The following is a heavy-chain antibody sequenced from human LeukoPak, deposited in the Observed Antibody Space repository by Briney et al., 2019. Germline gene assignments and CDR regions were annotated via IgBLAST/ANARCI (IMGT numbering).Heavy chain of an antibody. CDR2: ISDSGST. CDR3: ARGYSSSWNYFDY. D-gene: IGHD6-13*01. J-gene: IGHJ4*02. V-gene: IGHV4-59*01. CDR1: GGSISSYY. Sequence: SETLSLTCTVSGGSISSYYWSWIRQPPGKGLVWIGYISDSGSTNYNPSLKSRVTISIDTSKNQFSLKLSSVTAADTAVYYCARGYSSSWNYFDYWGQGTLVTVSS.